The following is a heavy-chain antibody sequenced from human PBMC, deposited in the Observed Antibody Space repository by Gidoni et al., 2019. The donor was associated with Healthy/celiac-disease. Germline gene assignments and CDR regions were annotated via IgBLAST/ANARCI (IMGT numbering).Heavy chain of an antibody. CDR3: ARDWGYCSSTSCYTEYYYYGMDV. Sequence: EVQLVESGGGLVQPGGSLKLSWAPSGFPFSTHSLNVTARAPGKGLEWVSYISSSSSTIYYADSVKGRFTISRDNAKNSLYLQMNSLRDEDTAVYYCARDWGYCSSTSCYTEYYYYGMDVWGQGTTVTVSS. V-gene: IGHV3-48*02. D-gene: IGHD2-2*02. CDR1: GFPFSTHS. J-gene: IGHJ6*02. CDR2: ISSSSSTI.